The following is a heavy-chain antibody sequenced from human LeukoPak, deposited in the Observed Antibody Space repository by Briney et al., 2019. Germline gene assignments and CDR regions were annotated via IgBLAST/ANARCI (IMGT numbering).Heavy chain of an antibody. Sequence: ASVKVSCKASGGTFSNYAISWVRQAPGQGLEWMGIINPSGGSTSYAQKFQGRVTMTRDMSTSTVYMELSSLRSEDTAVYYCARGGYSNRNWFDPWGQGTLVTVSS. CDR3: ARGGYSNRNWFDP. CDR2: INPSGGST. J-gene: IGHJ5*02. V-gene: IGHV1-46*01. CDR1: GGTFSNYA. D-gene: IGHD6-13*01.